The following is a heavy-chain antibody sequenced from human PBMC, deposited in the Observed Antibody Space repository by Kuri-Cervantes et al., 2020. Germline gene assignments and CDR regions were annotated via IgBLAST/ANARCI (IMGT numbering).Heavy chain of an antibody. D-gene: IGHD3-22*01. Sequence: GESLKISCAASGFTFSSYAMSWVRQAPGKGLEWVSAISGSGGSTYYADSVKGRFTISRHNSKNTLYLQMNSLRAEDTAVFYCARVGADSSGYFLGAVDYWGQGTLVT. CDR1: GFTFSSYA. CDR3: ARVGADSSGYFLGAVDY. CDR2: ISGSGGST. J-gene: IGHJ4*02. V-gene: IGHV3-23*01.